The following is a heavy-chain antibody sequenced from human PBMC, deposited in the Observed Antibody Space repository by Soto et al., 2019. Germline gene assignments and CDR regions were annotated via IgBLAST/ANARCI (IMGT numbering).Heavy chain of an antibody. J-gene: IGHJ6*03. CDR2: INPNGGAT. CDR3: ARESGGATATLDYYYFYMDV. D-gene: IGHD5-12*01. CDR1: GDSFNDYY. V-gene: IGHV1-2*02. Sequence: VQLAQSGAEVKKPGASVKVSCKTSGDSFNDYYIHWVRQAPGQGLEWMGWINPNGGATKYAQKFKGRVTATRDTSIRTVYMELSSLRSDDTAVYYCARESGGATATLDYYYFYMDVWGKGTTVTVSS.